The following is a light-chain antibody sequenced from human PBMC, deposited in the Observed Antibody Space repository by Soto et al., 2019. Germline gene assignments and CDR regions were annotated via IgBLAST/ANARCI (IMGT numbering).Light chain of an antibody. CDR3: QQYHNWPPLT. Sequence: EIVMTQSPATLSVSPGERATLSCRASQSVSNYLAWYQQKPGQAPRLLIYGASTRAIGIPARFSGGGSETEFTLTISSLQSEDFAVYYCQQYHNWPPLTFGGGTKLEIK. V-gene: IGKV3-15*01. J-gene: IGKJ4*01. CDR1: QSVSNY. CDR2: GAS.